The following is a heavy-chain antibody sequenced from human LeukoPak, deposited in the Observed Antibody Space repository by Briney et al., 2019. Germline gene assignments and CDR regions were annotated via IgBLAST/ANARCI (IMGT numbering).Heavy chain of an antibody. V-gene: IGHV1-8*01. J-gene: IGHJ4*01. Sequence: ASVKVSCKASGYTFTSYDINWVRQATGQGLEWMGWMNPNSGNTSYAQKFQGRVTMTRNTSISTAYMELSSLRSEDTAVYYCARHFQNDYLDYGGQGTLVTVSS. CDR2: MNPNSGNT. CDR1: GYTFTSYD. D-gene: IGHD4/OR15-4a*01. CDR3: ARHFQNDYLDY.